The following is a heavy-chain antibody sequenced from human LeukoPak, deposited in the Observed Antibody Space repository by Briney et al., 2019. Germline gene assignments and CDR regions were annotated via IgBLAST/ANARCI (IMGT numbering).Heavy chain of an antibody. Sequence: SQTLSLSCAVSGGSFSGYYWSWIRQPPGKGLEWIGEINHSGNTNYNPSLKSQVTISVDTSKNQFSLKLSSVTAADTAVYYCARGIVVATRNDYWGQGTLVTVSS. V-gene: IGHV4-34*01. D-gene: IGHD1-26*01. J-gene: IGHJ4*02. CDR2: INHSGNT. CDR3: ARGIVVATRNDY. CDR1: GGSFSGYY.